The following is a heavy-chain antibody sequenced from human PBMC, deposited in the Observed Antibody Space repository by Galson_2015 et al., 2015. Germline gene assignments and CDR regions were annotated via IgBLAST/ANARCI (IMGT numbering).Heavy chain of an antibody. D-gene: IGHD3-22*01. CDR2: MNPNSGNT. CDR1: GYTFTSYD. Sequence: SVKVSCKASGYTFTSYDINWVRQATGQGLEWMGWMNPNSGNTGYAQKFQGRVTMTRNTSISTAYMELSSLRSEDTAVYYCARGWVKLYSDYYGMDVWGQGTTVTVSS. CDR3: ARGWVKLYSDYYGMDV. V-gene: IGHV1-8*01. J-gene: IGHJ6*02.